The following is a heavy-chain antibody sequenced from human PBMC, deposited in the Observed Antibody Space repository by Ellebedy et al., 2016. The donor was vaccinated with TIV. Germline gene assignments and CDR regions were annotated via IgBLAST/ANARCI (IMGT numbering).Heavy chain of an antibody. CDR1: GDSITSSHW. Sequence: SETLSLXXTVSGDSITSSHWWSWVRQPPGKGLEWIGEIYPTGTTNYNESLASRVTISVDESKNQISLRLISLTAADTAVYYCARAQKLDAGALDIWGQGTMVTVSS. CDR3: ARAQKLDAGALDI. D-gene: IGHD3/OR15-3a*01. J-gene: IGHJ3*01. CDR2: IYPTGTT. V-gene: IGHV4-4*02.